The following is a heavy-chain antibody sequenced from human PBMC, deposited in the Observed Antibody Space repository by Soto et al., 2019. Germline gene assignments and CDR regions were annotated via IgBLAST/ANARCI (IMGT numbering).Heavy chain of an antibody. V-gene: IGHV1-46*03. J-gene: IGHJ4*02. CDR3: ARDIITTGVTSKY. CDR1: GYTLTKYY. CDR2: INPTGGST. D-gene: IGHD1-1*01. Sequence: QVQLEQSGPEVKKPGASLRVSCRTSGYTLTKYYVHWVRQAPGQGLEWMGIINPTGGSTRYAQKFQGRVTMTTDTSTSTVYMEMSGLTSEDTAVYYCARDIITTGVTSKYWGQGTPVTVSS.